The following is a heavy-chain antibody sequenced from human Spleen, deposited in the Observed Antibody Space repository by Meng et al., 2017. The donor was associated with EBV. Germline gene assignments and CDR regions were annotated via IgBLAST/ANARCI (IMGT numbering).Heavy chain of an antibody. V-gene: IGHV1-8*01. J-gene: IGHJ4*02. CDR3: ARHASIMWWSLDY. CDR2: MNPNMGNT. CDR1: GYTFTSYE. D-gene: IGHD2-21*01. Sequence: QVQLVQSGAEVKKPGASVKVSCKTSGYTFTSYEIIWVRQAPGQGLEWMGWMNPNMGNTGHAQRFQGRVTMTRDTSISTAFMDLNSLTSEDTAVYYCARHASIMWWSLDYWGPGTLVTVSS.